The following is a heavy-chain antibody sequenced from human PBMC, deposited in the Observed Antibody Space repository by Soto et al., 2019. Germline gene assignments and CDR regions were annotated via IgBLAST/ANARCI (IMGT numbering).Heavy chain of an antibody. Sequence: QVQLVESGGGVVQPGKSLRVSCVVSGLIFGGHSIHWVRQAPGKGLEWVAAISRDGSIKYYLDSVKGRFTVSRDNSKNAVYLEMNSLRDEDTAVYHCARSRNGGVADSFDYWGQGTLVTVSA. D-gene: IGHD2-8*01. CDR1: GLIFGGHS. J-gene: IGHJ4*02. V-gene: IGHV3-30*04. CDR3: ARSRNGGVADSFDY. CDR2: ISRDGSIK.